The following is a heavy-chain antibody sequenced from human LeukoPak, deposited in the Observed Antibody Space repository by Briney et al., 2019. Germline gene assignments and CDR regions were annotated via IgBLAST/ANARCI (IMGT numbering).Heavy chain of an antibody. Sequence: ASVKVSCKASGYPFSDYAMNWVRQVPGQGLEWMGRINTNTGNPTFARGFTGRFVFSLDTSVSTAFLQISSLEAEDTAIYYCARDRASWHSVDYWGQGTLVTVSS. CDR3: ARDRASWHSVDY. D-gene: IGHD2-2*01. V-gene: IGHV7-4-1*02. CDR2: INTNTGNP. J-gene: IGHJ4*02. CDR1: GYPFSDYA.